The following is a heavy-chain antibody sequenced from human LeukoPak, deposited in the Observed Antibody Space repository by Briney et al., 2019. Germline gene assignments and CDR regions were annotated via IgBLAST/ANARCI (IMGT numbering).Heavy chain of an antibody. CDR2: INHSGST. CDR3: ARPTGYGDYTFDY. CDR1: GGSFSGYY. V-gene: IGHV4-34*01. J-gene: IGHJ4*02. Sequence: NPSETLSLTCAVYGGSFSGYYWSWIRQPPGKGLEWIGEINHSGSTNYNPSLKSRVTISVDTSKNQFSLKLSSVTAADTAVYYCARPTGYGDYTFDYWGQGTLVTVSS. D-gene: IGHD4-17*01.